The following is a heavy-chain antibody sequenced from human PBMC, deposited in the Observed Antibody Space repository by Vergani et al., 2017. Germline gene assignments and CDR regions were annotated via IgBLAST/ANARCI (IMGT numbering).Heavy chain of an antibody. CDR3: AGTAARSYYYYHYGMDV. CDR1: GGTFSSYA. V-gene: IGHV1-69*12. J-gene: IGHJ6*02. CDR2: IIPIFGTA. Sequence: QVQLVQSGAEVKKPGSSVKVSCKASGGTFSSYAISWVRQAPGQGLEWMGGIIPIFGTANYAQKFQGRVTITADESTSTAYMELSSLRSEDTAVYYCAGTAARSYYYYHYGMDVWGQGTTVTVSS. D-gene: IGHD2-2*01.